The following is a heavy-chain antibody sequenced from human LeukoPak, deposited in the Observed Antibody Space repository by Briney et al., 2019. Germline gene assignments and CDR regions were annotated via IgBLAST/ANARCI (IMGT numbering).Heavy chain of an antibody. CDR3: ATPLDYYDRSGYHQGRD. CDR1: GFTFSRYW. V-gene: IGHV3-7*03. Sequence: PGGSLRLSCAASGFTFSRYWMTWVRQAPGKGLEWVANIKEDGSKKNYVDSVKGRFTISRDNAKNSLYLQMNSLRAEDTAVYYCATPLDYYDRSGYHQGRDWGQGTLVTVSS. J-gene: IGHJ4*02. D-gene: IGHD3-22*01. CDR2: IKEDGSKK.